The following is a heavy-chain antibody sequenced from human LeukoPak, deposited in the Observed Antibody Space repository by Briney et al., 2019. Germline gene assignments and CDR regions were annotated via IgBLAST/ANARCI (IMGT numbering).Heavy chain of an antibody. CDR2: IIPIFGTA. V-gene: IGHV1-69*01. Sequence: SVKVSCKASGGTFSSYAISWVRQAPGQGLEWMGGIIPIFGTANYAQKFQGRVTITADESTSTAYMELSSLRSEDTAVYYCARGVVVGYSYGEQVGWFDPWGQGTLVTVSS. CDR3: ARGVVVGYSYGEQVGWFDP. J-gene: IGHJ5*02. CDR1: GGTFSSYA. D-gene: IGHD5-18*01.